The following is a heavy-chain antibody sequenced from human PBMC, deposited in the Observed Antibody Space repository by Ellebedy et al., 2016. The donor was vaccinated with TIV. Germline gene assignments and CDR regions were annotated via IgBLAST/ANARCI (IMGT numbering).Heavy chain of an antibody. D-gene: IGHD3-3*01. CDR3: ARDGYDFWSGYWGY. CDR1: GFTFSSYA. CDR2: ISSSSSTI. Sequence: GESLKISXAASGFTFSSYALHWVRQAPGKGLEWVSYISSSSSTIYYADSVKGRFTISRDNAKNSLYLQMNSLRAEDTAVYYCARDGYDFWSGYWGYWGQGTLVTVSS. V-gene: IGHV3-48*04. J-gene: IGHJ4*02.